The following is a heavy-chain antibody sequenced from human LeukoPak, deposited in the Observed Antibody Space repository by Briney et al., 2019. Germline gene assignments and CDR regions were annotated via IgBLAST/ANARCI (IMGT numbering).Heavy chain of an antibody. J-gene: IGHJ3*02. CDR2: IYYSGST. CDR1: GGSISSSSYY. Sequence: SETLSLTCTVSGGSISSSSYYWGWIRQPPGKGLEWIGSIYYSGSTYYNPSLKSRVTISVDTSKNQFSLKLSSVTAADTAVYYCARFTTLHPLRAHDAFDIWGQGTMVTVSS. CDR3: ARFTTLHPLRAHDAFDI. D-gene: IGHD1-1*01. V-gene: IGHV4-39*01.